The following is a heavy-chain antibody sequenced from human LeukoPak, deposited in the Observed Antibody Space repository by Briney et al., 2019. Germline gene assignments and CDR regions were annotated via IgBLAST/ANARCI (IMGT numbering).Heavy chain of an antibody. V-gene: IGHV3-7*01. D-gene: IGHD5-12*01. CDR1: GFTFSSYW. CDR3: ARDWLGLYFDY. J-gene: IGHJ4*02. CDR2: IKQHGSEK. Sequence: GGSLRLSCAASGFTFSSYWMSWVRQAPGKGLEWVANIKQHGSEKYYVDSVKGRFTISRDNAKDSLYLQMNNLRAEDTAVYYCARDWLGLYFDYWGQGTLVTVSS.